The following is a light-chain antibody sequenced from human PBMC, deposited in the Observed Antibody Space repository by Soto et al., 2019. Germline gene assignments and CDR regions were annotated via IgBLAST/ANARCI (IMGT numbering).Light chain of an antibody. Sequence: DIPMTQSPSSLSASLGDRVTITCRASQAISTYLAWYQQKPGKAPKLLIYAASTLQSGVPSRFSGSGSGTHFTLTISSLQPDDFATYFCQKYYSAPWTFGQGTKVDI. J-gene: IGKJ1*01. CDR3: QKYYSAPWT. V-gene: IGKV1-27*01. CDR1: QAISTY. CDR2: AAS.